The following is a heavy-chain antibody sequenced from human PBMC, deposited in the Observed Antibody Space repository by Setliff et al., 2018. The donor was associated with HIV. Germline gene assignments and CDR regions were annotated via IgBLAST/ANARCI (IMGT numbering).Heavy chain of an antibody. Sequence: SQTLSLTCAISGDSVSSNSATWNWIRLSPSRGLEWLGRTYYRSKFYNDYAVSVKSRIIINPDTSKNQFSLQLNSVTPEDTAVYYCARGGKIAAAGGIFDCWGQGTLVTAPQ. CDR2: TYYRSKFYN. J-gene: IGHJ4*02. V-gene: IGHV6-1*01. CDR3: ARGGKIAAAGGIFDC. CDR1: GDSVSSNSAT. D-gene: IGHD6-13*01.